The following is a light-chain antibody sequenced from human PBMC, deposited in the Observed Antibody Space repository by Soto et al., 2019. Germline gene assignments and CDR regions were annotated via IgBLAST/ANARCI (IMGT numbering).Light chain of an antibody. CDR2: EVT. Sequence: QSALTQPPSASGSPGQSVTISCTGTSSDVGNYNYVSWYQQHPGKAPKLMIYEVTKRTSGVPDRFSGSKSGNTASLTVSGLQADDEAEYYCTSYAAGKNVVFGGGTKLTVL. CDR3: TSYAAGKNVV. J-gene: IGLJ2*01. CDR1: SSDVGNYNY. V-gene: IGLV2-8*01.